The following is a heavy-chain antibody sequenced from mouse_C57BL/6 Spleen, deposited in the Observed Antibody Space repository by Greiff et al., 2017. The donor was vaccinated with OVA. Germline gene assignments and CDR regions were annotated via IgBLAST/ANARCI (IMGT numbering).Heavy chain of an antibody. J-gene: IGHJ3*01. Sequence: VKLQQPGAELVRPGSSVKLSCKASGYTFTSYWMHWVKQRPIQGLEWIGNIDPSDSETHYNQKFKDKATLTVAKSSSTAYMQLSSLTSEDSAVYYCARWGYYGSSEGFAYWGQGTLVTVSA. CDR3: ARWGYYGSSEGFAY. CDR1: GYTFTSYW. V-gene: IGHV1-52*01. D-gene: IGHD1-1*01. CDR2: IDPSDSET.